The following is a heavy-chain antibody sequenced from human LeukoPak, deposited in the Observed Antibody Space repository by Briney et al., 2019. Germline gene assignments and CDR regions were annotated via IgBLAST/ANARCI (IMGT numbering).Heavy chain of an antibody. CDR3: ARGRGKTRLGAQDY. Sequence: WASVKVSCKASGYTFTNDVMNWVRQAPGQGLEWMGWINTNTGNPTYAQGFTGRFVFSLDTSVSTAYLQINGLKTEDTAVYYCARGRGKTRLGAQDYWGQGTLVTVSP. D-gene: IGHD1-26*01. CDR2: INTNTGNP. CDR1: GYTFTNDV. J-gene: IGHJ4*02. V-gene: IGHV7-4-1*02.